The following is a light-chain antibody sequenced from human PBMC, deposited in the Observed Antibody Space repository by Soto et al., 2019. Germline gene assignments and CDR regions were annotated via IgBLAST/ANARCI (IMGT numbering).Light chain of an antibody. Sequence: DIVMTQSPDSLAVFLGERATINCKSSQSLLNSANDKNHLAWYQQQPAQPPKLLICRASTRDSGVPNRFSGSGSQTDFALTINSLQAEDVATYYCQQYFSAHLTFGGGTKVEI. CDR1: QSLLNSANDKNH. V-gene: IGKV4-1*01. CDR2: RAS. J-gene: IGKJ4*01. CDR3: QQYFSAHLT.